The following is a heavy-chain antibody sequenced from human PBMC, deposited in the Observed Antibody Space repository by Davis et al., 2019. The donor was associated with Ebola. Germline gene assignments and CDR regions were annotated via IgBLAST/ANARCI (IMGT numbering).Heavy chain of an antibody. CDR3: ARDLERRDGDSWSYYYYYMDV. CDR1: GYTFTNYY. D-gene: IGHD5-24*01. CDR2: INPSGGST. J-gene: IGHJ6*03. V-gene: IGHV1-46*01. Sequence: ASVKVSCKASGYTFTNYYMHWVRQAPGQGLEWMGIINPSGGSTSYAQKFQGRVTMTRDTSINTAYMELSSLKSDDTAVYYCARDLERRDGDSWSYYYYYMDVWGKGTTVTVSS.